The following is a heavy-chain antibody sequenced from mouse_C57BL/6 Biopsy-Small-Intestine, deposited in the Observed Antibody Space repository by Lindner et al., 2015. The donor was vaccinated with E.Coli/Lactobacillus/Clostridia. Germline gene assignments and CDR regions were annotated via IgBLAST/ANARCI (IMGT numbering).Heavy chain of an antibody. CDR1: GFNIKDYY. J-gene: IGHJ3*01. CDR2: IDPEDGET. V-gene: IGHV14-2*01. CDR3: ARLDDYGWFAY. D-gene: IGHD2-4*01. Sequence: VQLQESGAELVKPGASVKLSCTASGFNIKDYYMHWVKQRTEQGLEWIGRIDPEDGETKCAPKFQGKATITADTSSNTAYLQLSSLTSEDTAVYYCARLDDYGWFAYWGQGTLVTVSA.